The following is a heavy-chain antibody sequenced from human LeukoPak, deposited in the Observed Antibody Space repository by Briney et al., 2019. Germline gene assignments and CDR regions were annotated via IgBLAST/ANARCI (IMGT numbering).Heavy chain of an antibody. D-gene: IGHD2-2*02. CDR1: GGSISSGDYY. Sequence: SETLSLTCTVSGGSISSGDYYWSWIRQPPGKGLEWIGYIYYSGSTYYNPSLKSRVIISVDTSKNQFSLNLSSVTAADTAVYYCAINTEALRYYGMDVWGQGTTVTVSS. J-gene: IGHJ6*02. CDR2: IYYSGST. CDR3: AINTEALRYYGMDV. V-gene: IGHV4-30-4*01.